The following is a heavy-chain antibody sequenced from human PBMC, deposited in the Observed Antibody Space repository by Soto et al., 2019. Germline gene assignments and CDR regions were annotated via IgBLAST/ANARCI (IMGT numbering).Heavy chain of an antibody. CDR2: ISSSSSYI. V-gene: IGHV3-21*01. CDR1: RFTFSSYS. Sequence: EVQLVESGGGLVKPGGSLRLSCAASRFTFSSYSIKWVRQAPGKGLEWVSSISSSSSYIYYADSVKGRFTISRDNAKNSLYLQMNSLIAEDTAVYYCARDYDDLGPYWGQGTLVTVSS. J-gene: IGHJ4*02. CDR3: ARDYDDLGPY. D-gene: IGHD3-3*01.